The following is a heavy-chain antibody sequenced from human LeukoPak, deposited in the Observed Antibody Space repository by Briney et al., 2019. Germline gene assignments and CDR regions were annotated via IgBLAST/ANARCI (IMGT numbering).Heavy chain of an antibody. CDR3: ARISGSYVYLDC. CDR1: GFTFSSYS. CDR2: ISSSSSYI. Sequence: GGSLRLSCAASGFTFSSYSMNWVRQAPGKGLEWVSSISSSSSYIYYADSVKGRFTISRDNAKNSLYLQMNSLRAEDTAVYYCARISGSYVYLDCWGQGTLVTVSS. J-gene: IGHJ4*02. V-gene: IGHV3-21*01. D-gene: IGHD1-26*01.